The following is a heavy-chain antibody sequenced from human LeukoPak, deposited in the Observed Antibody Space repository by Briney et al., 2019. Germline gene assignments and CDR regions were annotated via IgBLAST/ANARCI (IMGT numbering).Heavy chain of an antibody. CDR2: INPTVGDT. CDR1: GYTLTSYY. CDR3: TRYGFSSSWQGGWHAFDI. D-gene: IGHD6-13*01. V-gene: IGHV1-46*01. Sequence: ASVKVSCKASGYTLTSYYMHWVRQAPGQGLEWMGIINPTVGDTIYAQKFQGRVTMTRDMSTSTVYMELSSLRSDDTAVYYCTRYGFSSSWQGGWHAFDIWGQGTMVAVSS. J-gene: IGHJ3*02.